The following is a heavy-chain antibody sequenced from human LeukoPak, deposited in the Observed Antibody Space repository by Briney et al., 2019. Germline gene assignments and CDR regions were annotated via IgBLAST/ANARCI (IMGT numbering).Heavy chain of an antibody. D-gene: IGHD4-17*01. CDR1: GFTFGTYW. V-gene: IGHV3-7*05. J-gene: IGHJ4*02. CDR3: VRGPTYGIY. Sequence: QTGGSLRLSCAASGFTFGTYWMTWLRQAPGKGLQWVANKKQDGGEKYYVDSVKGRFTISRNNAKNSLFLQMNSLRAEDTAVYYCVRGPTYGIYWGQGTLVTVSS. CDR2: KKQDGGEK.